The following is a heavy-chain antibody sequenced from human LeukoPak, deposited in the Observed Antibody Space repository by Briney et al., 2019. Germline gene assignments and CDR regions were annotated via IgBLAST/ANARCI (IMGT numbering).Heavy chain of an antibody. CDR2: IYPGDSDT. D-gene: IGHD6-6*01. Sequence: KVSCKASGYTFTSYGISWVRQAPGQGLEWMGIIYPGDSDTRYSPSFQGQVTISADKSISTAYLQWSSLKASDTAMYYCARLASWYYGMDVWGQGTTVTVSS. CDR1: GYTFTSYG. J-gene: IGHJ6*02. CDR3: ARLASWYYGMDV. V-gene: IGHV5-51*01.